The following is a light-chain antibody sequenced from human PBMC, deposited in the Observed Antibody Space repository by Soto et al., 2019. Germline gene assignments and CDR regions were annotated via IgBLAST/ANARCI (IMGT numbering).Light chain of an antibody. CDR3: AAWDDILNGVV. CDR2: YDD. Sequence: QSVLTQPPSVSEAPRQRVTISCSGSSSNIGNNVVNWYQQLPGKAPKLLMYYDDLLPSGVSDRFSGSKSGTSASLAISGLQSEDEADYYCAAWDDILNGVVFGGGTKLTVL. V-gene: IGLV1-36*01. J-gene: IGLJ2*01. CDR1: SSNIGNNV.